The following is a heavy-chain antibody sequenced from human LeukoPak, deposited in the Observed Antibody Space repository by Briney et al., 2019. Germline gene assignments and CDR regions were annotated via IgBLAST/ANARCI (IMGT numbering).Heavy chain of an antibody. Sequence: GAPVKVSCKASGYTFTSYGISWVRQAPGQGLEWMGWISAYNGNTNYAQKLQGRVTMTTDTSTSTAYMELRSLRSDDTAVYYYARTLTPYGDLGHWGQGTLVTVSS. D-gene: IGHD4-17*01. V-gene: IGHV1-18*01. CDR3: ARTLTPYGDLGH. CDR1: GYTFTSYG. CDR2: ISAYNGNT. J-gene: IGHJ4*02.